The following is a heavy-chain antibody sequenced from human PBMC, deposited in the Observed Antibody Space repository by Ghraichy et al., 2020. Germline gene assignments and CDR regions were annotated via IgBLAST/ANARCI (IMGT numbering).Heavy chain of an antibody. CDR2: IYTSGST. D-gene: IGHD3-10*01. CDR3: ARDRSELWFGAPNWFDP. Sequence: SETLSLNCTVSGGSISSYYWSWIRQPAGKGLEWIGRIYTSGSTNYNPSLKSRVTMSVDTSKNQFSLKLSSVTAADTAVYYCARDRSELWFGAPNWFDPWGQGTLVTVSS. J-gene: IGHJ5*02. CDR1: GGSISSYY. V-gene: IGHV4-4*07.